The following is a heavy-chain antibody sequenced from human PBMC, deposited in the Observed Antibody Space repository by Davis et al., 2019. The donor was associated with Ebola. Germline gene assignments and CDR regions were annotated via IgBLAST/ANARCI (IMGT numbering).Heavy chain of an antibody. CDR1: GFAFSSYW. Sequence: GESLKISCAASGFAFSSYWMHWVRQVPGKGLVWVSRINSDGSSTSYADSVKGRFTISRDNSKNTLYLQMNSLRAEDTAVYYCAKGGGTSSSDFRRTWGQGTLVTVSS. J-gene: IGHJ5*02. CDR3: AKGGGTSSSDFRRT. CDR2: INSDGSST. V-gene: IGHV3-74*01. D-gene: IGHD6-6*01.